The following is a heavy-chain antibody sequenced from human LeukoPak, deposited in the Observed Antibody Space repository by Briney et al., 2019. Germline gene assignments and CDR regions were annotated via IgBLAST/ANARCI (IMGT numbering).Heavy chain of an antibody. V-gene: IGHV4-59*12. Sequence: SETLSLTCTVSGGSISSYYWSWIRQPPGKGLEWIGYIYYSGSTNYNPSLKSRVTISVDRSKNQFSLKLSSVTAADTAVYYCARDGSYYGMDVWGQGTTVTVSS. CDR2: IYYSGST. D-gene: IGHD3-10*01. CDR3: ARDGSYYGMDV. J-gene: IGHJ6*02. CDR1: GGSISSYY.